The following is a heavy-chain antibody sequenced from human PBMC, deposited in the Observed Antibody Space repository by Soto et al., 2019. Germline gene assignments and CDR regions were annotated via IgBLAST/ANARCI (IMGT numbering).Heavy chain of an antibody. CDR3: ARDSGYDNGGAVVDY. Sequence: QVLLVQSGAEVKKPGASVKVSCKASGYIFTGYYKHWVRQAPGQGLEWMGRINPNSGGTNYAQRFQGWVTMTRDTSINTAYMEVNRLTSDDTAMYYCARDSGYDNGGAVVDYWGQGTLVTVSS. CDR1: GYIFTGYY. D-gene: IGHD5-12*01. V-gene: IGHV1-2*04. J-gene: IGHJ4*02. CDR2: INPNSGGT.